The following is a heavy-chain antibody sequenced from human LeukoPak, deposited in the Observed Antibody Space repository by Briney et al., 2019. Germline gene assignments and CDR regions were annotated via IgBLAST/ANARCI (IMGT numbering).Heavy chain of an antibody. Sequence: PGGSLRLSCVVAGFTFSSYAMHWVRQAPGKGLDWVAVISFDGSNKNYADSVKGRFTVSRDNSKNTLYLQMNSLRAEDTAVYYCASLSGYDFTDPHSRAREFDYLGQGTLVTVSS. CDR2: ISFDGSNK. D-gene: IGHD5-12*01. J-gene: IGHJ4*02. CDR3: ASLSGYDFTDPHSRAREFDY. V-gene: IGHV3-30-3*01. CDR1: GFTFSSYA.